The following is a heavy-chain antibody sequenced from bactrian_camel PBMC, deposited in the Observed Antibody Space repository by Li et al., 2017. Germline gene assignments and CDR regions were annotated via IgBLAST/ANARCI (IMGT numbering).Heavy chain of an antibody. Sequence: VQLVESGGGSVQAGGSLRLSCAASYTGDPHCLAWFRQAPGKEREGVASTDSDGHQRHGDSALGRFTASRDSTTNTLYLQMTNLQPEDTGMYYCAASDWARYCSGGPRSYEYRHWGHGTQVTVS. V-gene: IGHV3S26*01. J-gene: IGHJ4*01. CDR2: TDSDGHQ. D-gene: IGHD2*01. CDR1: YTGDPHC. CDR3: AASDWARYCSGGPRSYEYRH.